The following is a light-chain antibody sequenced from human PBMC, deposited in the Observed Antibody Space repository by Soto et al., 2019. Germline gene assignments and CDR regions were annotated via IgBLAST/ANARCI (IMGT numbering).Light chain of an antibody. CDR1: QSVSSSY. CDR3: QQYGSSPPWT. V-gene: IGKV3-20*01. Sequence: EIVLTQSPGTLSLSPGERATLSCRASQSVSSSYLAWYQQKPGQAPRLLIYGASSRATGIPDRFSGSGSGTDFTLTISRLEPEDFAAYYCQQYGSSPPWTFGQGTK. J-gene: IGKJ1*01. CDR2: GAS.